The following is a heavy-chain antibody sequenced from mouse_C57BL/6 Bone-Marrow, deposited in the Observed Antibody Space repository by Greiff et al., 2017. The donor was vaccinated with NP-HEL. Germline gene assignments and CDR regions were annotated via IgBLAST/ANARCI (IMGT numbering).Heavy chain of an antibody. Sequence: QVQLKQSGAELVMPGASVKLSCKASGYTFTSYWMHWVKQRPGQGLEWIGEIDPSDSYTNYNQKFKGKSTLTVDKSSSTAYMQLSSLTSEDSAVYYCAREGAYYSNCAWFAYWGQGTLVTVSA. CDR1: GYTFTSYW. J-gene: IGHJ3*01. CDR2: IDPSDSYT. CDR3: AREGAYYSNCAWFAY. V-gene: IGHV1-69*01. D-gene: IGHD2-5*01.